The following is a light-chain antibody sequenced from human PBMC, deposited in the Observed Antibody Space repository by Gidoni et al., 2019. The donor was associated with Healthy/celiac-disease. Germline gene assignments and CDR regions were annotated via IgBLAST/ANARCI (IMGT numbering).Light chain of an antibody. J-gene: IGLJ1*01. Sequence: QSVLTQPPSVSVAPGQGVTIPCTGSSSNIGAGYDVHWYQRLPGTAPKLLIYGNSNRPSGVPDRFSGSKSGTSASLAITGLQAEDEADYYCQSYDSSLSGYVFGTGTKVTVL. CDR2: GNS. CDR3: QSYDSSLSGYV. CDR1: SSNIGAGYD. V-gene: IGLV1-40*01.